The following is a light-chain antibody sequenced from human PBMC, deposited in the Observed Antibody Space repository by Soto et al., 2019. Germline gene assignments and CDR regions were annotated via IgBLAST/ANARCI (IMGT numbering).Light chain of an antibody. J-gene: IGLJ1*01. CDR1: SSDVGSYNL. CDR3: CSYASSSSYV. Sequence: QSALTQPASVSGSPGQSITISCTGTSSDVGSYNLVSWYQQHPGKAPKLMIYEGTKRPSGVSDRFSGSRSGNTASLTISGLQAEDGAEYCCCSYASSSSYVLGTGTRSPS. V-gene: IGLV2-23*01. CDR2: EGT.